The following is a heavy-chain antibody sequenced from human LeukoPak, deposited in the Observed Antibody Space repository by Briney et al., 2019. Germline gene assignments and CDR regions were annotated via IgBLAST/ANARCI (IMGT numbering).Heavy chain of an antibody. D-gene: IGHD3-10*01. Sequence: SETLSLTCTVSGTSISSYYYTWIRQTAGRGLEWIGRLYISGSTDYNPSLKSRVTISVDTSKNQFSLKLSSVTAADTAVYFCARDLSGSLYFDYWGQGVLVTVSS. J-gene: IGHJ4*02. CDR1: GTSISSYY. CDR3: ARDLSGSLYFDY. V-gene: IGHV4-4*07. CDR2: LYISGST.